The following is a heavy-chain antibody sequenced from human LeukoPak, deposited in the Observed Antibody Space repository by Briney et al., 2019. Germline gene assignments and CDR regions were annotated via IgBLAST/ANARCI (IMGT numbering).Heavy chain of an antibody. V-gene: IGHV3-20*04. CDR1: GFTFDDYG. CDR3: ARDMYYYDSSGYIDY. CDR2: INWNGGST. J-gene: IGHJ4*02. Sequence: GGSLRLSCAASGFTFDDYGMSWVRQAPGKGLEWVSCINWNGGSTGYADSVKGRFTISRDNAKNSLYLQMNSLRAEDTALYYCARDMYYYDSSGYIDYWGQGTLVTVSS. D-gene: IGHD3-22*01.